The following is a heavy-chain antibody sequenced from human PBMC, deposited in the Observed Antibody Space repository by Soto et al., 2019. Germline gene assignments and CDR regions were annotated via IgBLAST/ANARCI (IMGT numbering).Heavy chain of an antibody. D-gene: IGHD4-17*01. CDR3: ARDPVTYSY. J-gene: IGHJ4*02. V-gene: IGHV1-18*01. Sequence: ASVKGSCKGFGFTFTRYCISWVRQAPGQGLEWMGWISAYNGNTNYAQKLQGRVTMTTDTSTSTAYMELRSLRSDDTAVYYCARDPVTYSYWGQGTLVTVSS. CDR2: ISAYNGNT. CDR1: GFTFTRYC.